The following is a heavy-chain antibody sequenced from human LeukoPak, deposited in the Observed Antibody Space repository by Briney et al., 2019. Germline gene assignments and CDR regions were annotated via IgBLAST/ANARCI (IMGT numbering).Heavy chain of an antibody. V-gene: IGHV1-2*02. CDR3: ARDGFAYYDSSGYHWAFDY. CDR2: INPNSGGT. J-gene: IGHJ4*02. Sequence: ASVKVSCKASGYTFTGYYMHWVRQAPGQGLEWMGWINPNSGGTNYAQKFQGRVTMTRDTSISTAYMELSRLRSDDTAVYYCARDGFAYYDSSGYHWAFDYWGQGTLVTVSS. CDR1: GYTFTGYY. D-gene: IGHD3-22*01.